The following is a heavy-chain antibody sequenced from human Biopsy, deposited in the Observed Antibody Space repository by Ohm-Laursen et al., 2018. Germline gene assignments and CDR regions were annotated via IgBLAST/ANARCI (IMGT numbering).Heavy chain of an antibody. CDR2: VHHDGRA. CDR1: GGTYSGYY. V-gene: IGHV4-34*01. Sequence: SQTLSLTCAVYGGTYSGYYWSWIRQPPGKGLEWIGEVHHDGRANYNPSLKSRVTISGDMSKKQFSLKLSSVTAADTAVYYCARHPTGFWFDPWGQGSLVTVSS. CDR3: ARHPTGFWFDP. J-gene: IGHJ5*02.